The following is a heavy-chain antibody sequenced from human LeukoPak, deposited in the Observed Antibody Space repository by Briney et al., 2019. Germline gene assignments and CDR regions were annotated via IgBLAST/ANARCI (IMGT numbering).Heavy chain of an antibody. Sequence: GGSLRLSCAASGFTVSSYSMNWVRQAPGKGLEWVSYISSSSSTIYYADSAKGRFNITRDNAKNPLYLQMNSLRADDTAVYYCARIRRWFDYWGQGTLVTVSS. J-gene: IGHJ4*02. CDR3: ARIRRWFDY. CDR2: ISSSSSTI. CDR1: GFTVSSYS. D-gene: IGHD4-23*01. V-gene: IGHV3-48*01.